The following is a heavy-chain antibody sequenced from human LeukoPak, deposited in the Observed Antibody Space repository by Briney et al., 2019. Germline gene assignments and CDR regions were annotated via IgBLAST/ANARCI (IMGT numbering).Heavy chain of an antibody. V-gene: IGHV4-59*01. CDR1: DASISGYY. CDR3: ARDLGGIYFDY. J-gene: IGHJ4*02. CDR2: IHFSGST. Sequence: SETLSLTCTVSDASISGYYWSWIRQPPGKGLEWIGSIHFSGSTNYNPSLRSRVTISVDTSKNQLSLKLGSVTAADTAVYYCARDLGGIYFDYWGQGTLVTVSS. D-gene: IGHD1-26*01.